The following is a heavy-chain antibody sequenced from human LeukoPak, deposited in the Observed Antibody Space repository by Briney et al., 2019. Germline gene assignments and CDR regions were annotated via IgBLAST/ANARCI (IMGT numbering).Heavy chain of an antibody. Sequence: RSGGSLRLSCVPSGFTFSSFAMTWVRQAPGKGLEWVSGINWNGGSTGYADSVKGRFTISRDNAKNSLYLQMNSLRAEDTALYYCARVYELREEDYYYYYMDVWGKGTTVTVSS. V-gene: IGHV3-20*04. D-gene: IGHD5/OR15-5a*01. CDR1: GFTFSSFA. CDR2: INWNGGST. CDR3: ARVYELREEDYYYYYMDV. J-gene: IGHJ6*03.